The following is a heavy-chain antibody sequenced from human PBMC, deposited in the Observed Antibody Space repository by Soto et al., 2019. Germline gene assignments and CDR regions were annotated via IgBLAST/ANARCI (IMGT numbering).Heavy chain of an antibody. CDR1: GYTFTSYA. CDR2: INAGNGNT. J-gene: IGHJ4*02. Sequence: QVQLVQSGAEVKKPGASVKVSCKASGYTFTSYAMHWVRQAPGKRLEWMGWINAGNGNTKYSQKFQGRVTITRDTSASTAYMELSGLRSEDTAVYSCARDLGFGLSDYWGQGTLVTVSS. CDR3: ARDLGFGLSDY. V-gene: IGHV1-3*01. D-gene: IGHD3-10*01.